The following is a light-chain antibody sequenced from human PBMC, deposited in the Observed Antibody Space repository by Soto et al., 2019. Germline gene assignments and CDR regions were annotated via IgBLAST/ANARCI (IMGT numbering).Light chain of an antibody. CDR2: DVS. V-gene: IGLV2-14*01. CDR1: SSDVGGYDY. CDR3: SSYTSRSTVDDV. Sequence: QSALTQPASVSGSPGQSITISCTGTSSDVGGYDYVSWYQQHPGKAPKLMIYDVSNRPSGVSNRFSGSKSGNTASLTISGLQSEDEADYYCSSYTSRSTVDDVFGTGTKLTVL. J-gene: IGLJ1*01.